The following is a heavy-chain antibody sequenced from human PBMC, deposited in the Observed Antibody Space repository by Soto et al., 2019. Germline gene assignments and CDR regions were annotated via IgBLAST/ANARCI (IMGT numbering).Heavy chain of an antibody. CDR2: IYYSGST. D-gene: IGHD6-19*01. Sequence: SSETLSLTCTVSGGSISSSSYYWGWIRQPPGKGLEWIGSIYYSGSTYYNPSRKSRVTISVDTSKNQISLKLSSVTAADTAVYYCARLSHLRGYSRGWYGPPYYYYMDVWGKQTTVTVSS. CDR3: ARLSHLRGYSRGWYGPPYYYYMDV. J-gene: IGHJ6*03. CDR1: GGSISSSSYY. V-gene: IGHV4-39*01.